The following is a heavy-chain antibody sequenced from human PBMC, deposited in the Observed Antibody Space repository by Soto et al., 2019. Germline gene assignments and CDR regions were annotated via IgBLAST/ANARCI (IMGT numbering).Heavy chain of an antibody. J-gene: IGHJ3*02. D-gene: IGHD3-3*01. CDR1: GYTFTSYG. V-gene: IGHV1-18*01. CDR3: ARDNKYDFWSDYYRDDAFDI. CDR2: ISAYNGNT. Sequence: ASVKVSCKASGYTFTSYGISWVRQAPVQGLEWMGWISAYNGNTNYAQKLQGRVTMTTDTSTSTAYMELRNLRSDDTAVYYCARDNKYDFWSDYYRDDAFDISAQGTMVTVSS.